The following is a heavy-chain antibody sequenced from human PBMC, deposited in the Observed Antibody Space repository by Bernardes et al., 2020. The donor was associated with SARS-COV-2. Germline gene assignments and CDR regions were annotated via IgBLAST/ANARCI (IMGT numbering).Heavy chain of an antibody. Sequence: SETLSLTCGVSGGFLNGYYWHWIRQSPGMGLEWLGEISHSGVVQYSPSLKTRVSISVDMSKNQFSLNLYSMTAADTSYYYCARGDRYGINDGFDVWGQGTAVIVSS. V-gene: IGHV4-34*01. D-gene: IGHD5-18*01. J-gene: IGHJ6*02. CDR3: ARGDRYGINDGFDV. CDR2: ISHSGVV. CDR1: GGFLNGYY.